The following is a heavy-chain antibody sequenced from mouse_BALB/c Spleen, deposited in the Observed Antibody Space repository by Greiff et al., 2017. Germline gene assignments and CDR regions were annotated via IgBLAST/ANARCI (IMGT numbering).Heavy chain of an antibody. Sequence: QVQLQQPGAELVKPGTSVKLSCKASGYNFTSYWMHWVKQRPGQGLEWIGEINPSNGRTNYNEKFKSKATLTVDKSSSTAYMQLSSLTSEDSAVYYCARSWYGNYGIDYWGEGTTLTVSS. D-gene: IGHD2-10*02. CDR1: GYNFTSYW. CDR2: INPSNGRT. V-gene: IGHV1S81*02. CDR3: ARSWYGNYGIDY. J-gene: IGHJ2*01.